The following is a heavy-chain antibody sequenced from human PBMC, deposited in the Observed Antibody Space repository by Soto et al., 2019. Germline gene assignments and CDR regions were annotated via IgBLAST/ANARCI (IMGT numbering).Heavy chain of an antibody. CDR2: IIPIFRTP. J-gene: IGHJ6*02. Sequence: QVQLVQSGAEVLKPGSSVKVSCKASGDTFDTFAISWVRQAPGQGLEWMGGIIPIFRTPDYAQKFQGRVTITADVSTSTAYMELRSLRSADTAVYYCARDKDREQLGGNSYSALAVCGQGTTVSVSS. CDR3: ARDKDREQLGGNSYSALAV. D-gene: IGHD1-1*01. V-gene: IGHV1-69*12. CDR1: GDTFDTFA.